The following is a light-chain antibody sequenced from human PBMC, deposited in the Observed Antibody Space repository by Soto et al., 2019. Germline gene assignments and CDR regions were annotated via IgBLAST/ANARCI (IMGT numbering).Light chain of an antibody. J-gene: IGKJ3*01. CDR1: EDINTW. V-gene: IGKV1-12*01. CDR2: STS. CDR3: QQANSFPFT. Sequence: DIQMTQSPSSVSASVGDRVTITCRTSEDINTWLAWYQQKPGKAPKLLMHSTSTLHTGVPSRFSGSGSGTDFTLTISRLQPEDFATYYCQQANSFPFTFGPGTKVDLK.